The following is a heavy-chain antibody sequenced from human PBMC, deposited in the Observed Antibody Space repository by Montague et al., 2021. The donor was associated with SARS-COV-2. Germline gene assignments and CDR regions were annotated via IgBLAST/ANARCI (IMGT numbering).Heavy chain of an antibody. CDR2: NYYSGST. CDR1: GGSISSSSYY. D-gene: IGHD3-10*01. J-gene: IGHJ4*02. CDR3: ASERIYGSGSYYKPFLLVGY. V-gene: IGHV4-39*01. Sequence: SETLSLTCTVSGGSISSSSYYWGRIRQPPGKGLEWIGSNYYSGSTYYNPSLKSRVTISGDTSKNQFSLKLSSVTAADTAVYYCASERIYGSGSYYKPFLLVGYWGQGTLVTVSS.